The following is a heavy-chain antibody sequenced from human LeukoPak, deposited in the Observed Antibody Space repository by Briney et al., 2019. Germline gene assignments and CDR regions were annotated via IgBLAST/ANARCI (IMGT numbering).Heavy chain of an antibody. CDR3: AREGCSSTSCYWRYFDY. J-gene: IGHJ4*02. D-gene: IGHD2-2*01. CDR1: GGSISSYY. Sequence: SETLSLTCTVSGGSISSYYWSWIRKPPGKGLEWIGYIYYSGNTDYNPSLKSRVTISVDTSKNQFSLKLSSVTAADTAVYCCAREGCSSTSCYWRYFDYWGQGTLVAVSS. CDR2: IYYSGNT. V-gene: IGHV4-59*12.